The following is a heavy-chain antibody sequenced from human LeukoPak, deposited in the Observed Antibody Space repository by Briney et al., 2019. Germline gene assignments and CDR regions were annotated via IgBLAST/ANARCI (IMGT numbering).Heavy chain of an antibody. CDR3: ARVPCITTSCSPINWFDP. Sequence: ASVKVSCKASGFTFSNYYMHWVRQAPGQGLEWMGIINPSGGSTSYAQKFQGRVTMTRDTSTSTVYMELSSLRSEDTAVYYCARVPCITTSCSPINWFDPWGRGTLVTVSS. CDR2: INPSGGST. D-gene: IGHD2-2*01. CDR1: GFTFSNYY. V-gene: IGHV1-46*01. J-gene: IGHJ5*02.